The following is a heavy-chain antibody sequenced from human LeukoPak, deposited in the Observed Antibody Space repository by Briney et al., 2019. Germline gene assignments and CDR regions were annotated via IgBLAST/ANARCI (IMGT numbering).Heavy chain of an antibody. J-gene: IGHJ5*02. V-gene: IGHV4-59*01. CDR1: GGSISSYY. D-gene: IGHD2-2*01. CDR3: ARATVPAAIGGWFDP. Sequence: PSETLSLTCTVSGGSISSYYWSWIRQPPGKGLEWIGYIYYSGSTNYNPSLKSRVTISVDTSKNQFSLKLSSVTAADTAVYYCARATVPAAIGGWFDPWGQGTLVTVSS. CDR2: IYYSGST.